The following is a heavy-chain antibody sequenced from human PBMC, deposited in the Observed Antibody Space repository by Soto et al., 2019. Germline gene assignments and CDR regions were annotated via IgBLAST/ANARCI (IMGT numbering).Heavy chain of an antibody. CDR3: ARGGSSPAFCYYCGMDV. D-gene: IGHD6-13*01. J-gene: IGHJ6*02. CDR2: INPSAGTT. CDR1: GYSVASYF. Sequence: QVQLVQSGAEVREPGASGKVSCKASGYSVASYFMHWVRQAPGQGREWLGVINPSAGTTTYAQKFQGRVTMTWDTSTNTVYMDLSSLRSEDTAIYYCARGGSSPAFCYYCGMDVWGQGTTVTVSS. V-gene: IGHV1-46*01.